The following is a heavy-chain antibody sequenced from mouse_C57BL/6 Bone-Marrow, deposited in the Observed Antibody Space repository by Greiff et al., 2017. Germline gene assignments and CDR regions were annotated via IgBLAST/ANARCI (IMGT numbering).Heavy chain of an antibody. CDR3: ARGGGNWYFDV. CDR2: IDPSDSYT. V-gene: IGHV1-69*01. J-gene: IGHJ1*03. Sequence: QVQLKQPGAELVLPGASVKLSCKASGYTFTSYWMHWVKQRPGQGLEWIGEIDPSDSYTNYNPKFKGKSTLTVDKSSSTAYMQLSSLTSEDSAVYYCARGGGNWYFDVWGTGTTVTVSS. CDR1: GYTFTSYW.